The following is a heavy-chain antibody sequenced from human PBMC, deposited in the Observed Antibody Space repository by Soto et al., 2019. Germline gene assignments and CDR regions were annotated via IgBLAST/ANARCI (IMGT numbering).Heavy chain of an antibody. CDR1: GGSISRYY. Sequence: ETLSLTGPVSGGSISRYYWSWIRQPPGKGLEWIGYIFYSGSTNYNPSLKSRVTISVDTSKNHFSLKLSSVTAADTAVYYCERAKARGYRPLFLDYWGQGTQVTVYS. D-gene: IGHD5-18*01. CDR2: IFYSGST. V-gene: IGHV4-59*01. CDR3: ERAKARGYRPLFLDY. J-gene: IGHJ4*02.